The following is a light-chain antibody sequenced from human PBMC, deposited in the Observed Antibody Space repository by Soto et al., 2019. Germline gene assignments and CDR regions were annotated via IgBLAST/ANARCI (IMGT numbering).Light chain of an antibody. CDR2: EVS. Sequence: QSALTQPASVSGSPGQSITISCTGTSSDVGSYNLVSWYQQHPGKAPQLMIYEVSKRPSGVSNRFSGSKSGNTASLTISGLQAEDEADDYCCSYAGSSTYVFGTGTKLPVL. V-gene: IGLV2-23*02. J-gene: IGLJ1*01. CDR1: SSDVGSYNL. CDR3: CSYAGSSTYV.